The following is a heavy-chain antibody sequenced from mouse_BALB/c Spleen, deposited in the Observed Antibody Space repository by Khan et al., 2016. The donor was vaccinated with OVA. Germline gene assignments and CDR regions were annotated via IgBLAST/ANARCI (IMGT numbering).Heavy chain of an antibody. D-gene: IGHD1-1*02. V-gene: IGHV1-18*01. CDR3: TRGYGDY. Sequence: EVQLQQSGPELVKPGASVKISCKTSGYTFTDFLIHWVRQNHGKSLEWVGGIYPKSGDTSYNQKFKDKATLTVDKSSTTAYMELRFLTPEDSAVFYCTRGYGDYWGQGTTLTVSS. CDR2: IYPKSGDT. J-gene: IGHJ2*01. CDR1: GYTFTDFL.